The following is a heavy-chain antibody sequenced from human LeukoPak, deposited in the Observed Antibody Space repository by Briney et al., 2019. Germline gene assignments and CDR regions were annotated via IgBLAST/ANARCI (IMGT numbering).Heavy chain of an antibody. Sequence: GGSLRLSCAASGFTFSSYGMHWVRQAPGKGLEWVAVIWYDGSNKYYADSVKGRFTISRDNSKNTLYLQMNSLRAEDTAVYYCAGPASSGWYQDHFDYWGQGTLVTVSS. J-gene: IGHJ4*02. CDR3: AGPASSGWYQDHFDY. CDR2: IWYDGSNK. D-gene: IGHD6-19*01. CDR1: GFTFSSYG. V-gene: IGHV3-33*01.